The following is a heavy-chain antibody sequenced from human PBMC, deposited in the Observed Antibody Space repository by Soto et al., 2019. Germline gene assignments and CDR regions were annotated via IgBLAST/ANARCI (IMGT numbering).Heavy chain of an antibody. CDR2: IAYDGSNS. V-gene: IGHV3-30*03. Sequence: VAVIAYDGSNSWYADSAKGRFTISRDNSKNTVYLQMSSLRGEDTAVYYCARDLQAGTDNVNWFAPWGQGTLVTVSS. CDR3: ARDLQAGTDNVNWFAP. D-gene: IGHD1-1*01. J-gene: IGHJ5*02.